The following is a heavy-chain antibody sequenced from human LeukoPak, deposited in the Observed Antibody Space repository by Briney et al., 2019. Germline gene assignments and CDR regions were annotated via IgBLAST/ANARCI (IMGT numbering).Heavy chain of an antibody. Sequence: SETLSLTCTVSGGSIRSYYWSWIRQPPGKGLEWIGYIYYSGNTNYNPSLRSRITISVDMSKNQFSLKLSSVTAADTAVYYCARAPPYCSGGSCYFDYWSQGTLVTVSS. CDR3: ARAPPYCSGGSCYFDY. CDR2: IYYSGNT. CDR1: GGSIRSYY. J-gene: IGHJ4*02. V-gene: IGHV4-59*12. D-gene: IGHD2-15*01.